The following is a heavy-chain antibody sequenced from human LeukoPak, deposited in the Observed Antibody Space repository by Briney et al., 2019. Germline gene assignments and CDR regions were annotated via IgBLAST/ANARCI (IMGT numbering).Heavy chain of an antibody. D-gene: IGHD3-3*01. CDR1: GFTFSSYV. Sequence: GGSLRLSCAASGFTFSSYVMHWVRQAPGKGLEWVAFIRYDGSNKYYADSVKGRFTISRDNSKNTLYLQMNRLRAEDTAVYYCARVDVGLEWLPRRIYYYYMDVWGKGTTVTVSS. V-gene: IGHV3-30*02. CDR3: ARVDVGLEWLPRRIYYYYMDV. CDR2: IRYDGSNK. J-gene: IGHJ6*03.